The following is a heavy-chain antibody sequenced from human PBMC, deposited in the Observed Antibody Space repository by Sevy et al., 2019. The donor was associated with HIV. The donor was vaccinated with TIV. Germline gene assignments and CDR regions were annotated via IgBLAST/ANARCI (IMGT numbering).Heavy chain of an antibody. J-gene: IGHJ4*02. CDR2: ISGSGGST. V-gene: IGHV3-23*01. D-gene: IGHD3-16*02. CDR3: AKDVMITFGGVIPSYYFDY. CDR1: GFTFSSYA. Sequence: GGSLRLSCAASGFTFSSYAMSWVRQAPGKGLEWVSAISGSGGSTYYADSVKGRFTISRDNSKNTLYLQMNGLRAEDTAVYYCAKDVMITFGGVIPSYYFDYWGQGTLVTVSS.